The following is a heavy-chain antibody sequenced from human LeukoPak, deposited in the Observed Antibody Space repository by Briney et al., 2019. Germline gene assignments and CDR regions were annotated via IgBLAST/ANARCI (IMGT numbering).Heavy chain of an antibody. CDR1: GFTFNTYW. CDR3: ARDKGYSTFDY. J-gene: IGHJ4*02. Sequence: GGSLRLSCAVSGFTFNTYWMSWVRQAPGKGLEWVANIDQDANEKNYVDSVQGRFSISRDNARNSLSLQMNSLRPEDTAVYYCARDKGYSTFDYWGQGTLVTVSS. V-gene: IGHV3-7*01. D-gene: IGHD4-11*01. CDR2: IDQDANEK.